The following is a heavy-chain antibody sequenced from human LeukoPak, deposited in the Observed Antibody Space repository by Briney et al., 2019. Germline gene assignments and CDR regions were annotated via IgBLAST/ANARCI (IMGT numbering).Heavy chain of an antibody. CDR3: ATGVRMDNWDDEYLGFPTYFDF. Sequence: ASVKVSCKASGYTFTNYYIHWVRQAPGQGLEWMGIINPSGDNTWYAQKFQGRVTMTRDMSTSTAYMELSSLRSDDTAVYYCATGVRMDNWDDEYLGFPTYFDFWGQGTLVTVSS. J-gene: IGHJ4*02. D-gene: IGHD1-1*01. V-gene: IGHV1-46*01. CDR2: INPSGDNT. CDR1: GYTFTNYY.